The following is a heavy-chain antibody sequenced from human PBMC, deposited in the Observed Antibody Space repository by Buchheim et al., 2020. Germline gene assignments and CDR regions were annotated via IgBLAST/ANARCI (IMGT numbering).Heavy chain of an antibody. J-gene: IGHJ4*02. CDR2: MSYSGNS. Sequence: QVQLQESGPGLVKPSETLSLTCTVSGGSVSGGTYYWSWIRQPPGKGLEWIGYMSYSGNSNYNPSLESRVTISVDTSKNQFSLNLRSVTAADTAMYYCARVRGFSGYDSPFDYWGQGT. D-gene: IGHD5-12*01. CDR1: GGSVSGGTYY. V-gene: IGHV4-61*01. CDR3: ARVRGFSGYDSPFDY.